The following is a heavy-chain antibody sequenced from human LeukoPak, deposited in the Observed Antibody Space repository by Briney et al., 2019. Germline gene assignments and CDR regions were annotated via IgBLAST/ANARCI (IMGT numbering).Heavy chain of an antibody. CDR1: GFAFSDYY. D-gene: IGHD3-22*01. CDR3: AKGKDYYDSSGYYAPFDY. CDR2: IRNNGRSA. Sequence: PGGSLTLSCAASGFAFSDYYMGWIRQAPGKGLEWVACIRNNGRSAYYVDSVRGRFTISRDNAEKSLYLEMHSLRPEDTAVYYCAKGKDYYDSSGYYAPFDYWGQGTLVTVSS. V-gene: IGHV3-11*01. J-gene: IGHJ4*02.